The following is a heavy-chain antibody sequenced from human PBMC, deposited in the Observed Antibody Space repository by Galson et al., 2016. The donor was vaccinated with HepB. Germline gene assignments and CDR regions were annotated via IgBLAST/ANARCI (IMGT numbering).Heavy chain of an antibody. CDR1: GFTFSYHG. Sequence: SLRLSCAASGFTFSYHGMHWVRQPPGKGLEWVAVISYDGTNTSYADFVRGRFTISRDNSKKTLYLQMNSLRPEDTAIYYCVKVENYWGAFDYWGQGTLVTVSS. J-gene: IGHJ4*02. D-gene: IGHD7-27*01. CDR3: VKVENYWGAFDY. CDR2: ISYDGTNT. V-gene: IGHV3-30*18.